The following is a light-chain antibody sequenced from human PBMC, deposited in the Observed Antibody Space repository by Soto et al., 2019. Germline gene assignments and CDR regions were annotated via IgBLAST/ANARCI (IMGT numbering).Light chain of an antibody. CDR3: QHYNEWPLT. Sequence: IVLTQSLATLSLSPGERATLSCRASQSVSRYLAWYQQKPGQAPRLLIYAASSRATGIPDRFSGSGSGTEFTLTISSLQSEDFAVYYCQHYNEWPLTFGGGTKVDIK. J-gene: IGKJ4*01. CDR1: QSVSRY. V-gene: IGKV3D-15*01. CDR2: AAS.